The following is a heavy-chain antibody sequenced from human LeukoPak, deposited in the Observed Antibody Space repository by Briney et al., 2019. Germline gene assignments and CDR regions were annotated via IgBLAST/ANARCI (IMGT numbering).Heavy chain of an antibody. J-gene: IGHJ1*01. V-gene: IGHV4-4*09. CDR3: ARHHTSDTAMVKGAEYFQH. CDR2: IYTSGST. Sequence: KPSETLSLTCTVSGGSISSYYWSWIRQPPGKGLEWIGYIYTSGSTNYNPSLKSRVTISVDTSKNQFSLKLSSVTAAGTAVYYCARHHTSDTAMVKGAEYFQHWGQGTLVTVSS. CDR1: GGSISSYY. D-gene: IGHD5-18*01.